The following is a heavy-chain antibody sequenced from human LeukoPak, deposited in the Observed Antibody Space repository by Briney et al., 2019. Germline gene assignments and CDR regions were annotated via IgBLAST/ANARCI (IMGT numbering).Heavy chain of an antibody. Sequence: PGGSLRLSCAASGFTFSSYWMSWVRQAPGKGLEWVANIKQDGSEKYYVDSVEGRFTISRDNAKNSLYLQMNSLRAEDTAVYYCARLYSSSWSFWFAPWGQGTLVTVSS. J-gene: IGHJ5*02. CDR1: GFTFSSYW. V-gene: IGHV3-7*01. CDR3: ARLYSSSWSFWFAP. D-gene: IGHD6-13*01. CDR2: IKQDGSEK.